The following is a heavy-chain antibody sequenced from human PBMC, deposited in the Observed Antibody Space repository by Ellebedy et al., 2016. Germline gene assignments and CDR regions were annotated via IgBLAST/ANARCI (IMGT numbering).Heavy chain of an antibody. V-gene: IGHV1-69*13. J-gene: IGHJ5*02. D-gene: IGHD6-19*01. CDR2: IIPIFGTA. Sequence: ASVKVSCKASGGTFSSYAISWVRQAPGQGLEWMGGIIPIFGTANYAQKFQGRVTITADESTSTAYIELSSLRSDNTAVYYCTRGFSIAVAGNWFDPWGQGTLVTVSS. CDR3: TRGFSIAVAGNWFDP. CDR1: GGTFSSYA.